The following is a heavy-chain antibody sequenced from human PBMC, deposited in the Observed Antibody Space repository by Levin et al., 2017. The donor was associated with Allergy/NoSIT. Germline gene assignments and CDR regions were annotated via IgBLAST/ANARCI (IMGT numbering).Heavy chain of an antibody. CDR3: ASEAYDYVWGSRGYYYGMDV. CDR2: ISSSSSYI. D-gene: IGHD3-16*01. V-gene: IGHV3-21*01. J-gene: IGHJ6*02. CDR1: GFTFSSYS. Sequence: GGSLRLSCAASGFTFSSYSMNWVRQAPGKGLEWVSSISSSSSYIYYADSVKGRFTISRDNAKNSLYLQMNSLRAEDTAVYYCASEAYDYVWGSRGYYYGMDVWGQGTTVTVSS.